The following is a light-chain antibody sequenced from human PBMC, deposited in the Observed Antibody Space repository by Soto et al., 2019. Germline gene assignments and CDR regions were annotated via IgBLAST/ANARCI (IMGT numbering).Light chain of an antibody. Sequence: IQMNHSPSSLSASVGYRVTITCSASLPISNYLDWYQQTPGKITNLLIYAASTLQAGVPSRFSGSGSGKDFPITISSLQPEDVAAYYCQKYNSAPLTFGGGTKVDIK. CDR3: QKYNSAPLT. CDR2: AAS. J-gene: IGKJ4*01. CDR1: LPISNY. V-gene: IGKV1-27*01.